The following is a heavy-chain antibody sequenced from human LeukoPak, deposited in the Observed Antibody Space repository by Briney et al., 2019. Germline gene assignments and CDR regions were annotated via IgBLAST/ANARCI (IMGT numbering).Heavy chain of an antibody. CDR3: AGGSSWYRGIDY. Sequence: GGSLRLSCAASVFTSSSYAMYCGRDAPGKGLEYVSAISTNGGSTYYANSVKGRFTISRDNSKNTLYLQMGSLRAEDMAVYYCAGGSSWYRGIDYWGQGTLVTVSS. V-gene: IGHV3-64*01. J-gene: IGHJ4*02. D-gene: IGHD6-13*01. CDR1: VFTSSSYA. CDR2: ISTNGGST.